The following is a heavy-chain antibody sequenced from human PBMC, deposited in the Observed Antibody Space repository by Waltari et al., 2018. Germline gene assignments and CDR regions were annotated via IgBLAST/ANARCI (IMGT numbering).Heavy chain of an antibody. CDR1: GESFSGYY. Sequence: QVQLKQWGAGLLKPSETLSLSCSVHGESFSGYYWTWIRQSPGKGLEWIGEINHSGSTNYNPSLKSRVTISLDTSENQFSLKLRSVTAADTAVYYCARGNVVMIAIDVWGPGTLVTVSS. CDR3: ARGNVVMIAIDV. CDR2: INHSGST. J-gene: IGHJ4*02. D-gene: IGHD2-21*01. V-gene: IGHV4-34*01.